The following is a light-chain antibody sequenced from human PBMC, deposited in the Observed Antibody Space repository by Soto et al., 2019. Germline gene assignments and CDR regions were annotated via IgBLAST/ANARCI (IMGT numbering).Light chain of an antibody. V-gene: IGLV6-57*01. J-gene: IGLJ2*01. CDR2: EDN. CDR1: SGSIAGNY. Sequence: NFMLTQPHSVSASPGKTVTISCTRSSGSIAGNYVQWFQQRPGSFPTTVIFEDNQRPSWVPDRFSGSIDSSSNSASLTISGLQTDDEADYYCQSYDSDSVIFGGGTKVTVL. CDR3: QSYDSDSVI.